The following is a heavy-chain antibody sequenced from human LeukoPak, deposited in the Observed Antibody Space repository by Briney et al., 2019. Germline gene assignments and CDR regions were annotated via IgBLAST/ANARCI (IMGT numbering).Heavy chain of an antibody. CDR1: GYTFTSYD. J-gene: IGHJ5*02. D-gene: IGHD1-7*01. CDR2: MNPNSGNT. Sequence: ASVKVSCKASGYTFTSYDINWVRQATGQGLEWMGWMNPNSGNTGYAQKFQGRVTMTRNTSISTAYMELSSLRSEDTAVYYCAKRYNWNYVNDPWGQGTLVTVSS. CDR3: AKRYNWNYVNDP. V-gene: IGHV1-8*01.